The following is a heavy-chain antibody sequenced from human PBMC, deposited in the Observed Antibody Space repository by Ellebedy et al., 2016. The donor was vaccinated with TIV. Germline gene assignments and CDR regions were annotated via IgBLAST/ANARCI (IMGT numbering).Heavy chain of an antibody. CDR2: IDSDGHTT. D-gene: IGHD5-12*01. Sequence: GESLKISCTASGFTFSYYWMHWVRQAPGKGLEWVSRIDSDGHTTRYADLVEGRFTISRDNAKKTLYLQMNSLRAEDTALYYCARDGDHHVDLDNWGQGTLVTVSS. V-gene: IGHV3-74*01. J-gene: IGHJ4*02. CDR1: GFTFSYYW. CDR3: ARDGDHHVDLDN.